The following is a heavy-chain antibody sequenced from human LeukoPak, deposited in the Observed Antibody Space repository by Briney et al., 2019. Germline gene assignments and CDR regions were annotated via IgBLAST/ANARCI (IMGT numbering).Heavy chain of an antibody. CDR1: GFTFSSYW. V-gene: IGHV3-7*01. D-gene: IGHD3-3*01. Sequence: GGSLRLSCAASGFTFSSYWMSWVRQAPGKGLEWVANIKQDGSEKYYVDSVKGRFTISRDNAKNSLYLQMNSLRAEDTAVYYCASGPLTIFGKAQWAFDIWGQGTMVTVSS. CDR2: IKQDGSEK. CDR3: ASGPLTIFGKAQWAFDI. J-gene: IGHJ3*02.